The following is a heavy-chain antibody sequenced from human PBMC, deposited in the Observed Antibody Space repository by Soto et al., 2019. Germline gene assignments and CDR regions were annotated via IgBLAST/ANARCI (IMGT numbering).Heavy chain of an antibody. CDR2: ISGGGDAA. J-gene: IGHJ2*01. Sequence: EVHLLESGGGLVQPGGSLRLSCAGSGFTFINYAMNWVRQAPGKGLEWVSSISGGGDAAFFPDSVRGRFTISRDNSQNTVTLQMNLVGVDDTAVYYCARKILGSTSPPNYWDFDLWGRGTLVTVSS. CDR3: ARKILGSTSPPNYWDFDL. CDR1: GFTFINYA. D-gene: IGHD2-2*01. V-gene: IGHV3-23*01.